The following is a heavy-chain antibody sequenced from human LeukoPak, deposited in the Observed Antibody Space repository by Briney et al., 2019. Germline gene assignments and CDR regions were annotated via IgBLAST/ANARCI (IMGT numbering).Heavy chain of an antibody. J-gene: IGHJ4*02. CDR1: GGSFSGYY. CDR3: ARGRYIYGGLDY. D-gene: IGHD5-18*01. Sequence: SETLSLTCAVYGGSFSGYYWIWIRQPPGKGLEWIGEINHSGSTNYNPSLKSRVTISVDTSKNQFSLKLSSVTAADTAVYYCARGRYIYGGLDYWVQGTLVTVSS. V-gene: IGHV4-34*01. CDR2: INHSGST.